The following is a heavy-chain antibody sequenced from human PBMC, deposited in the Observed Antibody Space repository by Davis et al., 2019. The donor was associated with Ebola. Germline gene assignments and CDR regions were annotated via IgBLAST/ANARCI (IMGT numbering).Heavy chain of an antibody. V-gene: IGHV2-26*01. CDR1: GFSLSNARLG. CDR2: IFSNDEK. Sequence: SGPTLVKPTETLTLTCTVSGFSLSNARLGVSWIRQPPGKPLEWLAHIFSNDEKLYSTSLNSRLTISKDTSKNQVILTMTNMGPADTATFFCAHRHYGSGSYSFFDFWGQGALVTVSS. J-gene: IGHJ4*02. CDR3: AHRHYGSGSYSFFDF. D-gene: IGHD3-10*01.